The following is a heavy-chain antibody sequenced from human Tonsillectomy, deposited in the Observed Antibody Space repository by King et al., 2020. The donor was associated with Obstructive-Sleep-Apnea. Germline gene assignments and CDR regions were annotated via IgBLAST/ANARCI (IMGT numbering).Heavy chain of an antibody. J-gene: IGHJ6*02. CDR3: AREGGSYYFYGMDV. V-gene: IGHV3-11*06. Sequence: QLVQSGGGLVKPGGSLRLSCAASGFSFSDYDMSWIRQAPGKGLEWVSYISSSSSYTNYADSVKGRFTISRDNAKNSLYLQMNSLRAEDTAVYYCAREGGSYYFYGMDVWGQGTTVTVSS. CDR1: GFSFSDYD. CDR2: ISSSSSYT. D-gene: IGHD1-26*01.